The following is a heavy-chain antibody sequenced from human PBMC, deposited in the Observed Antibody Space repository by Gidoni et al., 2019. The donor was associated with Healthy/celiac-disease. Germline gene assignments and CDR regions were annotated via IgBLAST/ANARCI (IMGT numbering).Heavy chain of an antibody. CDR2: MNPNRGNT. V-gene: IGHV1-8*01. CDR1: GYTFTSYD. CDR3: ARTSTRLGYNWFDP. J-gene: IGHJ5*02. Sequence: QVQLVQSGAEVKKPGASVTVSCRASGYTFTSYDINWVRQATGQGLEWMGWMNPNRGNTGYAQKFQGRVSMTRNTSISTAYMEVSSLRSEDTAVYYCARTSTRLGYNWFDPWGQGTLVTVSS. D-gene: IGHD2-2*01.